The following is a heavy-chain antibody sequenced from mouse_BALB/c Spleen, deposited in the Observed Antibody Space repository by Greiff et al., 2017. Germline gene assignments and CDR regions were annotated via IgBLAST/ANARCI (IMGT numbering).Heavy chain of an antibody. J-gene: IGHJ3*01. D-gene: IGHD1-1*01. CDR2: IRSKSNNYAT. Sequence: EVKLVESGGGLVQPKGSLKLSCAASGFTFNTYAMNWVRQAPGKGLEWVARIRSKSNNYATYYADSVKDRFTISRDDSQSMLYLQMNNLKTEDTAMYYCVRPAYYGSSYGWFAYWGQGTLVTVSA. CDR1: GFTFNTYA. V-gene: IGHV10-1*02. CDR3: VRPAYYGSSYGWFAY.